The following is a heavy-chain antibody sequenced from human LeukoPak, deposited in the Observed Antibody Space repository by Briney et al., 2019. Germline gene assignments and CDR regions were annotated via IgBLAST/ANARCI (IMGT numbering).Heavy chain of an antibody. J-gene: IGHJ5*02. V-gene: IGHV4-31*03. CDR2: IYYSGST. Sequence: SETLSLTCTVSGGSISSGGYYWSWIRQHPGKGLEWIGYIYYSGSTYYNPSLKSRVTISVDTSKNQFSLKLSSVTAADTAVYYCASGDGDPTAYWFDPWGQGTLVTVSS. CDR1: GGSISSGGYY. D-gene: IGHD4-17*01. CDR3: ASGDGDPTAYWFDP.